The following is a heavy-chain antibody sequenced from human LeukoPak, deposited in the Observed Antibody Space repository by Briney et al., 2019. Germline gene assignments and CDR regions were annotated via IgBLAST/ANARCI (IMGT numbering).Heavy chain of an antibody. CDR3: ARDPPGRPYSSSSYG. Sequence: SVKVSCKASGGTFSSYAISWVRQAPGQGLEWMGGIIPMFGTANYAQKFQGRVTITADKSTSTAYMELSSLRSEDTAVYYCARDPPGRPYSSSSYGWGQGTLVTVSS. CDR2: IIPMFGTA. CDR1: GGTFSSYA. D-gene: IGHD6-6*01. V-gene: IGHV1-69*06. J-gene: IGHJ4*02.